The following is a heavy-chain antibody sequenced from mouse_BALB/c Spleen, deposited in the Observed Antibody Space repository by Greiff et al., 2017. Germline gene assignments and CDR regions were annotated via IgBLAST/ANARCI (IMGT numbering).Heavy chain of an antibody. Sequence: VQLKESGPGLVKPSQSLSLTCTVTGYSITSDYAWNWIRQFPGNKLEWMGYISYSGSTSYNPSLKSRISITRDTSKNQFFLQLNSVTTEDTATYYCARGTPLPQYFDVWGAGTTVTVSS. CDR3: ARGTPLPQYFDV. CDR1: GYSITSDYA. V-gene: IGHV3-2*02. J-gene: IGHJ1*01. D-gene: IGHD1-2*01. CDR2: ISYSGST.